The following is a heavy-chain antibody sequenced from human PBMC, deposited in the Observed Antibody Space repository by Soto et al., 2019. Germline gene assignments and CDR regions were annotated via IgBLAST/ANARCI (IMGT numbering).Heavy chain of an antibody. CDR1: GFTFSSYW. J-gene: IGHJ4*02. CDR3: AREAYYYDSSGQKFDY. CDR2: IKQDESEK. V-gene: IGHV3-7*01. Sequence: GGSLRLSCAASGFTFSSYWMSWVSQAPGKGLEWVANIKQDESEKYYVDSVKGRFTISRDNAKNSLYLQMNSLRAEDAAVYYCAREAYYYDSSGQKFDYWGQGTLVTVSS. D-gene: IGHD3-22*01.